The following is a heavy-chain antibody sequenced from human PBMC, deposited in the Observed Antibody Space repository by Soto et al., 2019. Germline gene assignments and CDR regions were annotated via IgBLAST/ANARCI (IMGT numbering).Heavy chain of an antibody. CDR2: IYPGDSDT. CDR3: ARTKEIVLPSDV. D-gene: IGHD2-15*01. Sequence: PGESLKISSKGSGYSFTSYCIGWVRQMARKGLEWMGIIYPGDSDTRYSPSFQGQVTISADKSISTAYLQWSSLKASDTAMYYCARTKEIVLPSDVWGQGTTVTVSS. CDR1: GYSFTSYC. J-gene: IGHJ6*02. V-gene: IGHV5-51*01.